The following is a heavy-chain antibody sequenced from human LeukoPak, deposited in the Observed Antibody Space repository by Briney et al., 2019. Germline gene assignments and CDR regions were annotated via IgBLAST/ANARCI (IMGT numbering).Heavy chain of an antibody. CDR2: IDYSGST. V-gene: IGHV4-31*03. Sequence: ASETLSLTGTVSGGSVSTGGYYWSCIRQHPGRGLGWIGYIDYSGSTYYNPSLKSRVTTSVDTSKNQFSLKLSSVTAADTAVYYCASMVQGATVDYWGQGAPVTVSS. CDR1: GGSVSTGGYY. J-gene: IGHJ4*02. CDR3: ASMVQGATVDY. D-gene: IGHD3-10*01.